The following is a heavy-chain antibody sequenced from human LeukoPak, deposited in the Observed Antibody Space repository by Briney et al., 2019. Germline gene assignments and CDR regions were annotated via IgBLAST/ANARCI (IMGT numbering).Heavy chain of an antibody. J-gene: IGHJ4*02. CDR3: ARDARRIVPYFDF. Sequence: SETLSLTCTVSGGSISSSSYYWGWIRQPPGKGLEWIGSIYYSGSTYYNPSLKSRVTMSVDTSKNQVSLNLNSVTAADTAVYYCARDARRIVPYFDFWGQGTLVTVSS. V-gene: IGHV4-39*07. CDR1: GGSISSSSYY. CDR2: IYYSGST. D-gene: IGHD1-14*01.